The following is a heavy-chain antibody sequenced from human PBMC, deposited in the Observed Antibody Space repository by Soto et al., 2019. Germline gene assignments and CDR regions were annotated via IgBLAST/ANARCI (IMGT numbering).Heavy chain of an antibody. CDR2: IYTSGST. J-gene: IGHJ4*02. Sequence: NPSETLSLTCTVSGGSISSYYWSWIRQPAGKGLEWIGRIYTSGSTNYNPSLKSRVTMSMDTSQTQIYLNLTSVTAADTAVYYCARGGIQLSYAFDYWGQGILVTVSS. V-gene: IGHV4-4*07. D-gene: IGHD5-18*01. CDR3: ARGGIQLSYAFDY. CDR1: GGSISSYY.